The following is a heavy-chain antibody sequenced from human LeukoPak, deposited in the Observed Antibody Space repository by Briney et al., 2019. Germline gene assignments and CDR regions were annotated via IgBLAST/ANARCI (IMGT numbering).Heavy chain of an antibody. CDR3: ASWPGGWYGEDS. D-gene: IGHD6-19*01. J-gene: IGHJ4*02. CDR1: GFTVSSNF. V-gene: IGHV3-53*01. CDR2: IYGGGST. Sequence: GGSLRLSCAASGFTVSSNFMSWVRQAPGKGLERVSVIYGGGSTYYADSVKGRFTISRDTSKNTLYLQMNSLRAEDTAVYYCASWPGGWYGEDSWGQGTLVTVSS.